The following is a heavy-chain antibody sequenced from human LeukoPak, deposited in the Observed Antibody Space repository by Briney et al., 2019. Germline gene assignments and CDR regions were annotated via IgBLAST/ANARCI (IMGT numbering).Heavy chain of an antibody. CDR2: ISGSGGST. CDR3: AKDVWSSSSLSYFDY. J-gene: IGHJ4*02. D-gene: IGHD6-6*01. V-gene: IGHV3-23*01. Sequence: GGSLRLSCAASGFTFSSYAMSWVRQAPGKGLEWVLVISGSGGSTYYADSVKGRFTISRDNSKNTLYLQMNSLRAEDTAVYYCAKDVWSSSSLSYFDYWGQGTLVTVSS. CDR1: GFTFSSYA.